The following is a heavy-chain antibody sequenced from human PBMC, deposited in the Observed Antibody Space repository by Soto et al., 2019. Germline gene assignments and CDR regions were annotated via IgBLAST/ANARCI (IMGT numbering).Heavy chain of an antibody. J-gene: IGHJ6*02. CDR3: ASGTLSWYGMDV. CDR1: GSTFPSYG. D-gene: IGHD6-13*01. V-gene: IGHV1-18*04. CDR2: ISAYNGNT. Sequence: ASVKVSFKASGSTFPSYGISWVRQAPGQGLEWMGWISAYNGNTNYAQKLQGRVTMTTDTSTSTAYMELRSLRSDDTAVYYCASGTLSWYGMDVWGQGNTVTVSS.